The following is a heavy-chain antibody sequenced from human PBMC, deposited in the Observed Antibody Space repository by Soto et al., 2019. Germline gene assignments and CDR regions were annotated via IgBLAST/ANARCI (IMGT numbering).Heavy chain of an antibody. CDR2: IYYSGSA. J-gene: IGHJ4*02. CDR3: ARLHPDSSWTTYYFDY. Sequence: QLQLQESGPGLVKPSETLSPTCTVSGASFGSSGYYWGWIRQPPGKGLEWIGSIYYSGSAYHNPSLKSRVTISVDTSKNQFSLKLTSVTAADTAVYYCARLHPDSSWTTYYFDYWGQGTLVTVSS. V-gene: IGHV4-39*01. CDR1: GASFGSSGYY. D-gene: IGHD6-13*01.